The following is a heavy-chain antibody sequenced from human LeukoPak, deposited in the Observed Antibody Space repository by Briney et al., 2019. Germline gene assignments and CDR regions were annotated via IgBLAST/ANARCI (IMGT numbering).Heavy chain of an antibody. D-gene: IGHD1-14*01. CDR3: TRDRSRAEDD. CDR2: INQGGSDK. V-gene: IGHV3-7*01. J-gene: IGHJ4*02. Sequence: FTSTASGFTSNGAWLNWVRRAPGKGLEWVANINQGGSDKYYVDSVKGRFTSPRDNANNLLSLQPNRLRGEDTAVYYCTRDRSRAEDDWGQGTLVTVSS. CDR1: GFTSNGAW.